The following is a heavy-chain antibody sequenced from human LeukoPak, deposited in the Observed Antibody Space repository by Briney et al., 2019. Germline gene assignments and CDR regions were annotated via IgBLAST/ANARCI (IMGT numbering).Heavy chain of an antibody. CDR1: GDSINSYY. CDR2: IYYSGST. J-gene: IGHJ6*02. Sequence: SETLSLTCTVSGDSINSYYWSWIRQPPGKGLEWIGYIYYSGSTNYNPSLKSRVTISVDTSKNQFSLKLSSVTAADTAVYYCARHFPTSYYYGSATGMDVWGQGTTVTVSS. CDR3: ARHFPTSYYYGSATGMDV. V-gene: IGHV4-59*08. D-gene: IGHD3-10*01.